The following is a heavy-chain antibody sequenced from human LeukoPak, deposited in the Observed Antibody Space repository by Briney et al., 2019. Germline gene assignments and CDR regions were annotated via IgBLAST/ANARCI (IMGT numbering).Heavy chain of an antibody. J-gene: IGHJ4*02. CDR2: ISWNSGSI. CDR1: GFTFDDYA. V-gene: IGHV3-9*01. Sequence: GGSLRLSCAASGFTFDDYAMHWVRQAPGKGLEWVSGISWNSGSIGYADSVKGRFTISRDNAKNSLYLQMNSLRAEDTALYYCAKDSRGFDYWDQGTLVTVSS. D-gene: IGHD3-16*01. CDR3: AKDSRGFDY.